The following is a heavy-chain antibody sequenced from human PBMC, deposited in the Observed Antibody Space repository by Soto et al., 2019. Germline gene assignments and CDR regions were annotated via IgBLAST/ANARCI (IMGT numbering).Heavy chain of an antibody. CDR2: IYYSGST. D-gene: IGHD3-10*01. J-gene: IGHJ3*02. V-gene: IGHV4-59*08. Sequence: SETLSLTCTVSGVSISSYYWSWIRQPPGKGLEWIGYIYYSGSTNYNPSLKSRVTISVDTSKNQFSLKLSSVTAADTAVYYCARHLGYYYGSGSYYNLDAFDIWGQGTMVTVS. CDR3: ARHLGYYYGSGSYYNLDAFDI. CDR1: GVSISSYY.